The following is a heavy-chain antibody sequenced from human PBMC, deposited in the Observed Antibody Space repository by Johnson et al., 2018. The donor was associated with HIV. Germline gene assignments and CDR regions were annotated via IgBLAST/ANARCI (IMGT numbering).Heavy chain of an antibody. CDR1: GFTFSSYA. D-gene: IGHD2-2*01. V-gene: IGHV3-23*01. Sequence: EVQLLESGGGLVQPGGSLRLSCAASGFTFSSYAMSWVRQAPGKGLEWVSAISGSGGSTYYADSVKGRFTISRDNAKNSLYLQMNSLRAEDTALYYCAKDFVVEPAATPGAFDIWGQGTMVTVSS. J-gene: IGHJ3*02. CDR2: ISGSGGST. CDR3: AKDFVVEPAATPGAFDI.